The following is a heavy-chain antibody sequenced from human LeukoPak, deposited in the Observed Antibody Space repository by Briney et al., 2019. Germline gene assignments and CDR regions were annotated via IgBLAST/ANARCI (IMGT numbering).Heavy chain of an antibody. CDR3: ASTTIFGVVIFDY. CDR2: IYYSGST. Sequence: SETLSLTCTVSGGSISSHYWSWIRQPPGKGLEWIGYIYYSGSTNYNPSLKSRVTISVDTSKNQFSLKLSSVTAADTAVYYCASTTIFGVVIFDYWGQGTLVTVSS. V-gene: IGHV4-59*08. D-gene: IGHD3-3*01. CDR1: GGSISSHY. J-gene: IGHJ4*02.